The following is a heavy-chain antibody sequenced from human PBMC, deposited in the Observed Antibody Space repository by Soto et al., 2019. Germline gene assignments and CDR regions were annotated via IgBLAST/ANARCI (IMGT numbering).Heavy chain of an antibody. Sequence: QVQLQQWGAGLLKPSETLSLTCAVYGGSFSGYYWSWIRQPPGKGLEWIGEINHSGSTNYNPSLKSRVTLSVDTSKNQFSLKLSSVTAADTAVYYCARKWPYSSSYNYWGQGTLVTVSS. CDR1: GGSFSGYY. V-gene: IGHV4-34*01. CDR3: ARKWPYSSSYNY. J-gene: IGHJ4*02. D-gene: IGHD6-13*01. CDR2: INHSGST.